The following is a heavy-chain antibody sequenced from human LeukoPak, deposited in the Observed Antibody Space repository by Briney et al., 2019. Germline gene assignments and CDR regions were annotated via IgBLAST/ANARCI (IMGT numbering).Heavy chain of an antibody. CDR1: GYTFTRYA. J-gene: IGHJ4*02. D-gene: IGHD3-10*01. V-gene: IGHV1-18*01. Sequence: GALVKVSCKASGYTFTRYAISWVRQAPGQGLEWMGWISGYNGYTKNAQKFHGRVTMTTDTSTSTANMELRSLRSDDTAVYYCARGQSNRLLWVGESLSNINPFDYWGQGTLVTVSS. CDR2: ISGYNGYT. CDR3: ARGQSNRLLWVGESLSNINPFDY.